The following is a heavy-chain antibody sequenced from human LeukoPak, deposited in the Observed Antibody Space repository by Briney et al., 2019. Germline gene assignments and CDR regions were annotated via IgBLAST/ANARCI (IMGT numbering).Heavy chain of an antibody. V-gene: IGHV4-31*03. Sequence: SETLSLTCTVSGGSINSAGYYWTWIRQHRGTGLEWIGYIYYSGNTYYNPSLKNRLTISVDMSKNQFSLKLSSVTAADTAVFYCARGYSGSPYYFSMDVWGKGTTVTVSS. CDR1: GGSINSAGYY. J-gene: IGHJ6*04. CDR2: IYYSGNT. D-gene: IGHD5-12*01. CDR3: ARGYSGSPYYFSMDV.